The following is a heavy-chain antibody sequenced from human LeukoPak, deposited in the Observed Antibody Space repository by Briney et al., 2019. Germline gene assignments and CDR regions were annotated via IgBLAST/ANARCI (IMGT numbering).Heavy chain of an antibody. Sequence: SETLSLTCTVSGGSISGYYWSWLRQPPGKGPEWIGEINHSGSTNYNPSLKSRVTISVDTSKNQFSLKLSSVTAADTAVYYCAVIAAAGHNWFDPWGQGTLVTVSS. CDR3: AVIAAAGHNWFDP. CDR2: INHSGST. J-gene: IGHJ5*02. V-gene: IGHV4-34*01. D-gene: IGHD6-13*01. CDR1: GGSISGYY.